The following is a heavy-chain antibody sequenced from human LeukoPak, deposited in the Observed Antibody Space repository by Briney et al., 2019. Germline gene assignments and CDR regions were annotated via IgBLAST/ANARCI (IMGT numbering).Heavy chain of an antibody. CDR2: IYPGDSDT. J-gene: IGHJ4*02. Sequence: GESLEVSCKGSGYSFTNYWIGWVRRMPGKGLEWMGIIYPGDSDTKYSPSFQGQVTISADMSINTAYLQWSSLEASDTAMYYCARHGAAAGDWGQGTLVTVSS. D-gene: IGHD2-2*01. CDR1: GYSFTNYW. CDR3: ARHGAAAGD. V-gene: IGHV5-51*01.